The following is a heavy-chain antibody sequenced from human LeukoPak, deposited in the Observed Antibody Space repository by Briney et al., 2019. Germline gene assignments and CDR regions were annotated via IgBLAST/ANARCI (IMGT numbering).Heavy chain of an antibody. CDR2: ISAYNGNT. V-gene: IGHV1-18*01. Sequence: GASVKVSCKASGYTFTSYGISWVRQAPGQGLEWMGWISAYNGNTNYAQKLQGRVTMTTDTSTSTAYMELRSLRAEDTAVYYCAKELGYCSSTSCGNYMDVWGKGTTVTVSS. CDR1: GYTFTSYG. D-gene: IGHD2-2*01. J-gene: IGHJ6*03. CDR3: AKELGYCSSTSCGNYMDV.